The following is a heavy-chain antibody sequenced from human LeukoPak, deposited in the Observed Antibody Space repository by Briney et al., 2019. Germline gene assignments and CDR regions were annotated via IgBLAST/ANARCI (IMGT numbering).Heavy chain of an antibody. CDR2: IHYSGST. J-gene: IGHJ5*02. Sequence: SETPSLTCTVSGGAVSSGSYYWSWIRQPPGQGLEWIGYIHYSGSTKYNPSLKSRVAMSVDTSKNQFSLKVTSVTAADTAIYYCTRTTYGDYNWFDPWGQGTLVTVSS. V-gene: IGHV4-61*01. D-gene: IGHD4-17*01. CDR1: GGAVSSGSYY. CDR3: TRTTYGDYNWFDP.